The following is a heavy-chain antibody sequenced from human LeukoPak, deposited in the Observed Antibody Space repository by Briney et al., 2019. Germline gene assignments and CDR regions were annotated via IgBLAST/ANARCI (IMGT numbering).Heavy chain of an antibody. CDR3: ARVNYYYYYMDV. CDR1: GGPINNYY. J-gene: IGHJ6*03. Sequence: PSETLSLTCTVSGGPINNYYWSWIRQPAGKGLEWIGRIYISGGTNYNPSLKSRVAMSVDTSKNQFSLKLSSVTAADTAVYYCARVNYYYYYMDVWGKGTTVTISS. V-gene: IGHV4-4*07. CDR2: IYISGGT.